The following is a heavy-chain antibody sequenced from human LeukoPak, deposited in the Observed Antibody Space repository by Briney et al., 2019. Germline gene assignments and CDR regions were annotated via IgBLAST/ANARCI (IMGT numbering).Heavy chain of an antibody. J-gene: IGHJ6*02. CDR1: GGSISSGSYW. CDR2: LNYSGNT. CDR3: ARGHRSSSPYRCTAMYI. D-gene: IGHD2-15*01. Sequence: SETLSLTCTVSGGSISSGSYWWSWIRQHPEKGLEWIRYLNYSGNTYYNPSLKSRVSISVDTSKNQLSLTLTSVTAADTAVYYCARGHRSSSPYRCTAMYIWGQGTTVTVSS. V-gene: IGHV4-31*03.